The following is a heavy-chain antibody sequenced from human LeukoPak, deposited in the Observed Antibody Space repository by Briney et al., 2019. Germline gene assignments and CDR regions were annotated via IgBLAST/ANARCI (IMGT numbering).Heavy chain of an antibody. CDR2: ISSSSSTI. D-gene: IGHD1-26*01. V-gene: IGHV3-48*04. Sequence: TGGSLRLSCAASGLTFSSYSMNWVRQAPGKGLEWVSYISSSSSTIYYADSVKGRFTISRDNAKNSLYLQMNSLRAEDTAVYYCAKTLEGSYWKYFQHWGQGTLVTVSS. CDR3: AKTLEGSYWKYFQH. CDR1: GLTFSSYS. J-gene: IGHJ1*01.